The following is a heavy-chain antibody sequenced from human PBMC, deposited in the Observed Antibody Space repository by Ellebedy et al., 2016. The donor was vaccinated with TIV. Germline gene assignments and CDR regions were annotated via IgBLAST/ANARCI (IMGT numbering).Heavy chain of an antibody. J-gene: IGHJ4*02. CDR1: NESFNSYY. D-gene: IGHD2-2*01. V-gene: IGHV4-34*01. CDR3: AFIVVIPAGVSDY. Sequence: SETLSLXXAVYNESFNSYYWSWIRQAPGRGLEWVGEMNHRGSTKYNPSLESRVIISLDTAKNQFSLRLSSATAADTAMYYCAFIVVIPAGVSDYWGQGTLVTVSS. CDR2: MNHRGST.